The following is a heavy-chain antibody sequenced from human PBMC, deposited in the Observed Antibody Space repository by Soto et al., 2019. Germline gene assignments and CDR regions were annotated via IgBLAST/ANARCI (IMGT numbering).Heavy chain of an antibody. CDR3: ARSQGSSTSLEIYYYYYYGMDV. D-gene: IGHD2-2*01. J-gene: IGHJ6*02. CDR2: IIPISGTA. CDR1: GGTFSSYA. V-gene: IGHV1-69*01. Sequence: QVQLVQSGAEVKKPGSSVKVSCKASGGTFSSYAISWVRQAPGQGLEWMGGIIPISGTANYAQKFQGRVTITADESTSTAYMELSSLRSDDTAGYYCARSQGSSTSLEIYYYYYYGMDVWGQGTTVTVSS.